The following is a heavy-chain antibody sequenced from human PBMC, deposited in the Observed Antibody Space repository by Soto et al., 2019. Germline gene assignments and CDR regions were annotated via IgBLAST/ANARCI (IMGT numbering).Heavy chain of an antibody. CDR2: IYYSGST. Sequence: PSETLSLTCTVSGGSISSGGYYWSWIRQHPGKGLEWIGYIYYSGSTYYNPSLKSRVTISVDPSKNQFSLKLSSVTAADTAVYYCARGGFCDGLRAFESWGQGTMVT. J-gene: IGHJ3*02. V-gene: IGHV4-31*03. CDR3: ARGGFCDGLRAFES. CDR1: GGSISSGGYY.